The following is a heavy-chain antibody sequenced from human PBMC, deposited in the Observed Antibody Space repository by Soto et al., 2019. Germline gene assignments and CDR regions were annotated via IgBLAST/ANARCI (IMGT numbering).Heavy chain of an antibody. J-gene: IGHJ6*01. CDR2: INHSGST. D-gene: IGHD3-9*01. V-gene: IGHV4-34*01. CDR3: ARGPSLYYDILTGYYGMDV. Sequence: SETLSLTCAVYGGSFSGYYWSWIRQPPGKGLEWIGEINHSGSTNYNPSLKSRVTISVDTSKNQSSLKLSSVTAADTAVYYCARGPSLYYDILTGYYGMDVWGQGNTVTVSS. CDR1: GGSFSGYY.